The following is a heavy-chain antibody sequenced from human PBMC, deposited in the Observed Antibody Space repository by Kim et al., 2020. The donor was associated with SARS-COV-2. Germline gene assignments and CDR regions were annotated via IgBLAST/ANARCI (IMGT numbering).Heavy chain of an antibody. CDR3: AKAAAGISTFDA. J-gene: IGHJ4*02. Sequence: YYADAVRGLFPISSANSKNTLYLQMNSLRAEDTAIYYCAKAAAGISTFDAWGQGTLVTVSS. D-gene: IGHD6-13*01. V-gene: IGHV3-23*01.